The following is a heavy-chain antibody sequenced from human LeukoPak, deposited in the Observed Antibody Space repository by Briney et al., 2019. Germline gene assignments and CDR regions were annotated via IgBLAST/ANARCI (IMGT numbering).Heavy chain of an antibody. V-gene: IGHV1-69*13. CDR3: ARAVLTYYDSSGPDTVDAFDI. CDR1: GGTFSSYA. CDR2: IIPIFGTA. Sequence: SVKVSCKASGGTFSSYAISWVRQAPGQGLEWMGGIIPIFGTANYAQKFQGRVTITADESTSTAYMELSSLRSEDTAVYYCARAVLTYYDSSGPDTVDAFDIWGQGTMVTVSS. J-gene: IGHJ3*02. D-gene: IGHD3-22*01.